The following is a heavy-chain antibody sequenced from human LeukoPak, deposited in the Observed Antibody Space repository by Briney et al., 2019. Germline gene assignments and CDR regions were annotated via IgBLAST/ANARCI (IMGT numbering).Heavy chain of an antibody. J-gene: IGHJ3*02. Sequence: GGSLRLSCAASGFTFNNYAMHWVRQAPGKGLEWVAFISYEGGDKCYADSVKGRFTISRDNSENTLYLQMNSLRPEDTAVYCCTREVNAFDIWGQGTMVTVSS. V-gene: IGHV3-30*04. CDR2: ISYEGGDK. CDR3: TREVNAFDI. CDR1: GFTFNNYA.